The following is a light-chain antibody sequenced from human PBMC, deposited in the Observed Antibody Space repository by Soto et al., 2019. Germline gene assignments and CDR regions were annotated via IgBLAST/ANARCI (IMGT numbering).Light chain of an antibody. J-gene: IGLJ3*02. V-gene: IGLV1-44*01. CDR1: RSNIGGNT. Sequence: QSVLTQPPSASGTPGQRVTISCSGSRSNIGGNTVTWYQQFPGTAPKLLIYSTYLRPSGVPDRFAASSSGPSASLAITGIQSEDGSTYYCASWDDSLSGWVFGGGTKVTVL. CDR2: STY. CDR3: ASWDDSLSGWV.